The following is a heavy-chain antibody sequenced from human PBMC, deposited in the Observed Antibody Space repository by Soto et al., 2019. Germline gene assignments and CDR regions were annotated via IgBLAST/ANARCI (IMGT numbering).Heavy chain of an antibody. CDR1: GFTFSDYY. D-gene: IGHD5-18*01. CDR2: ISSSGNII. V-gene: IGHV3-11*01. Sequence: SLRLSCSGSGFTFSDYYMSWIRQAPGKGLEWVSYISSSGNIIYYADSVKGRFTISRDNAKNSLYLQMNSLRAEDTAVYYCAKDVDTAQRPPGAFDIWGQGTMVTVSS. CDR3: AKDVDTAQRPPGAFDI. J-gene: IGHJ3*02.